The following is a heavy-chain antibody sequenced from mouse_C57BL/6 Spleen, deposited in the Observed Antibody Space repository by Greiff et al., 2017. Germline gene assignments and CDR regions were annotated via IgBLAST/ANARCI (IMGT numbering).Heavy chain of an antibody. J-gene: IGHJ4*01. CDR3: ARSGSGYLYYYAMDY. CDR1: GFTFTDYY. V-gene: IGHV7-3*01. D-gene: IGHD3-2*02. CDR2: IRNKANGYTT. Sequence: EVKLVESGGGLVQPGGSLSLSCAASGFTFTDYYMSWVRQPPGQALEWLGFIRNKANGYTTEYSASVKGRFTISRDNSQSILYLQMNALRAEDSATYYCARSGSGYLYYYAMDYWGQGTSGTVSS.